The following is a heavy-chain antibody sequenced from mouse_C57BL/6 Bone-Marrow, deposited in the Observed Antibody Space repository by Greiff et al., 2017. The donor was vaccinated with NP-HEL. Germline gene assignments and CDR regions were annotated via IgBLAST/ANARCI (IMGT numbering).Heavy chain of an antibody. J-gene: IGHJ1*03. D-gene: IGHD1-1*01. Sequence: VQLQQSGAELVRPGTSVKVSCKASGYAFTNYLIEWVKQRPGQGLEWIGVINPGGGGTNYNEKFKGKATLTADKSSSTAYMQLSSLTSEDSAVYFCARFRSYYGSSYWYFDVWGTGTTVTVSS. CDR1: GYAFTNYL. CDR3: ARFRSYYGSSYWYFDV. CDR2: INPGGGGT. V-gene: IGHV1-54*01.